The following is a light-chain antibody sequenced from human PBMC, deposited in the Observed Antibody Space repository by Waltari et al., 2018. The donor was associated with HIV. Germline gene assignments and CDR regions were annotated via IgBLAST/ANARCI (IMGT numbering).Light chain of an antibody. CDR1: QSISSN. J-gene: IGKJ1*01. Sequence: EIVMTQSPATLSVSPGQRATVSCWASQSISSNLAWYQQRPGQAPRLLVYDASTRVAGIPARFSARGFATEFTLTISSLQSEDFAVYYCQQYNDWLSWKFGQGTKVEMK. CDR2: DAS. CDR3: QQYNDWLSWK. V-gene: IGKV3-15*01.